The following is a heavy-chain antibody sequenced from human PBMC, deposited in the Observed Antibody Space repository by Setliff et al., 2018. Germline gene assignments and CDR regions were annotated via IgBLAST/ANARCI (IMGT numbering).Heavy chain of an antibody. CDR3: ARVSEYYYYYYYMDV. Sequence: ASVKVSCKASGYTFTSYDINWVRQATGQGLEWMGWMNPNSGNTGYAQKFQGRVTMTRNTSISTAYMELSSLRSGDTAVYYSARVSEYYYYYYYMDVWGKGTTVTVSS. V-gene: IGHV1-8*02. CDR2: MNPNSGNT. CDR1: GYTFTSYD. D-gene: IGHD2-8*01. J-gene: IGHJ6*03.